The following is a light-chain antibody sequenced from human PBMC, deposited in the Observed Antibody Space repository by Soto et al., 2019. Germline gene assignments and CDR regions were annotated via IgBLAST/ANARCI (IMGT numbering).Light chain of an antibody. J-gene: IGLJ2*01. CDR2: EVS. Sequence: QSALTQPASVSGSPGQSITISCTGTSSDDGGYNYVSWYQQHPGKAPKLMIYEVSNRPSGVSNRFSGSKSGNTASLTISGLQAEDEADYYCSSYTSSCTLVFGGGTKVTVL. CDR1: SSDDGGYNY. V-gene: IGLV2-14*01. CDR3: SSYTSSCTLV.